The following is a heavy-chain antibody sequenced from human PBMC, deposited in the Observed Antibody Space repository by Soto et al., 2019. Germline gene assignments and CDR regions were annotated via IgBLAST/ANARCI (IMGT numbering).Heavy chain of an antibody. J-gene: IGHJ4*02. Sequence: TGGSLRLSCTASGFTFSNYAMSWVRRAPGKGLEWVSTFSSGGGGTYYADSVKGRFTISRDNSKNTLSLQMNSLRAEDTAVYYCTKANRYCSGANCFTFDYWGLGTLVTVSS. CDR1: GFTFSNYA. CDR3: TKANRYCSGANCFTFDY. V-gene: IGHV3-23*01. D-gene: IGHD2-15*01. CDR2: FSSGGGGT.